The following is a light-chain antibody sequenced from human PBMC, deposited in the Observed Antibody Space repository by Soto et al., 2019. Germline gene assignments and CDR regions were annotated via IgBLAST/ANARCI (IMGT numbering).Light chain of an antibody. Sequence: DIQMTQSPSSLSASVGDRVTITCRASQTIINYLNWYQQKPGKAPKLLIYAASSLQSGVPSRFSGSGSGTLFTVTSSGLQPEDFATYYCQRTSSTPVTFGGGTRLEIK. V-gene: IGKV1-39*01. CDR2: AAS. CDR1: QTIINY. CDR3: QRTSSTPVT. J-gene: IGKJ5*01.